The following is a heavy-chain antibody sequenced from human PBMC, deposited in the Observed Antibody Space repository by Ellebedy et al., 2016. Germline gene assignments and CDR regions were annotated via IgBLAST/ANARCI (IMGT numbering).Heavy chain of an antibody. CDR1: GGSISRSTYY. V-gene: IGHV4-39*01. J-gene: IGHJ6*02. CDR3: ARHQPSYGAGSYYTNYYGMDV. CDR2: IYFSGST. Sequence: SETLSLTCTVSGGSISRSTYYWGWIRKPPGKGLEWIGSIYFSGSTYYNPSLKSRVTISVDTSKKQFSLRLSSVTAADTAVYYFARHQPSYGAGSYYTNYYGMDVWGQGTTVTVSS. D-gene: IGHD3-10*01.